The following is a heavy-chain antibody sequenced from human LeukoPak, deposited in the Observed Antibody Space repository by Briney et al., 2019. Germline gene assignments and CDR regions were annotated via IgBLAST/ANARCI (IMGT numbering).Heavy chain of an antibody. V-gene: IGHV3-48*04. CDR1: GFTFSAYS. CDR2: ITRPGTTT. J-gene: IGHJ4*02. D-gene: IGHD2-15*01. CDR3: ARECCSGGTALDY. Sequence: PGGSLRLSCATSGFTFSAYSLSWVRQAPGKGLEWVSHITRPGTTTYYAESVKGRFTISRDNAKNSLYLQMNSLRAEDTAVYYCARECCSGGTALDYWGQGTLVTVSS.